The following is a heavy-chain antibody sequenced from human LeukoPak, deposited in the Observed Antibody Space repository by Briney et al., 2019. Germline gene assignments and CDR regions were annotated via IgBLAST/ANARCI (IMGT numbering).Heavy chain of an antibody. CDR3: AREGAGPYSSSWYDC. Sequence: ASVKVSCKASGYTFTSYGISWVRQAPGQGLEWMGWISAYNGNTNYAQKLQGRVTMTTDTSTSTAYMELRSLRSDDTAVYYCAREGAGPYSSSWYDCWGQGTLVTVSS. D-gene: IGHD6-13*01. V-gene: IGHV1-18*01. CDR2: ISAYNGNT. J-gene: IGHJ4*02. CDR1: GYTFTSYG.